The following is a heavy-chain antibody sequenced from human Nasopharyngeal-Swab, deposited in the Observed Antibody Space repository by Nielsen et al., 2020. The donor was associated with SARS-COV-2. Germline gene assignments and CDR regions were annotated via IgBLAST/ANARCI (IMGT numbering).Heavy chain of an antibody. V-gene: IGHV1-18*01. CDR3: ARDYQSIVVVPAAMRSAYMDV. CDR2: ISAYNGNT. J-gene: IGHJ6*03. Sequence: ASVKVSCKASGYTFTSYGISWVRQASGQGLEWMGWISAYNGNTNYAQKLQGRVTMTTDTSTSTAYMELRSLRSDDTAVYYCARDYQSIVVVPAAMRSAYMDVWGKGTTVTVSS. D-gene: IGHD2-2*01. CDR1: GYTFTSYG.